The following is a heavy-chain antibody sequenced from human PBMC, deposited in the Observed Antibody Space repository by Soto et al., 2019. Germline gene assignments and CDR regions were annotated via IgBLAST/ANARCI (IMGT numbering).Heavy chain of an antibody. CDR1: GFTFSHYG. CDR2: ISYDGSNK. Sequence: QVQLVESWGGVVQPGRSLRLSCAASGFTFSHYGIHWVRQDPGKGLEWLAVISYDGSNKHYPDSVKGRFTVSRDNSKNTLYLQMNSLRAEDTAVYFCARYSGKYQGPIDYWGQGTLVTVSS. CDR3: ARYSGKYQGPIDY. J-gene: IGHJ4*02. D-gene: IGHD1-26*01. V-gene: IGHV3-30*03.